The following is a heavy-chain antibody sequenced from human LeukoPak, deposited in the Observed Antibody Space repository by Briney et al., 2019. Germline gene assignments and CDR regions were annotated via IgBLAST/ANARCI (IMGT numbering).Heavy chain of an antibody. CDR1: GFTFDDYA. D-gene: IGHD4-11*01. V-gene: IGHV3-9*01. CDR3: AKDHYNNRGYFDY. J-gene: IGHJ4*02. CDR2: ISWNSGSI. Sequence: GRSLRLSCATSGFTFDDYAMHWVRQAPGKGLEWVSGISWNSGSIGYADSVKGRFTISRDNAKNSLYLQMSSLRAEDTALYYCAKDHYNNRGYFDYWGQGTLVTVSS.